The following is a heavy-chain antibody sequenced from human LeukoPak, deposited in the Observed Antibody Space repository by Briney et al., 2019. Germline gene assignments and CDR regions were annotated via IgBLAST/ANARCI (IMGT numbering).Heavy chain of an antibody. J-gene: IGHJ4*02. CDR3: AREDSGYDFEY. CDR2: RSDYGRIK. D-gene: IGHD5-12*01. CDR1: QFCFSSYR. V-gene: IGHV3-30*03. Sequence: GGSLRLSCAASQFCFSSYRMHWVRQAPGEGLEWVAVRSDYGRIKYYVDSVKGRYSISRDNAHNMLYLQMTNIRVDDTAVYYFAREDSGYDFEYCGQGTLVTVSS.